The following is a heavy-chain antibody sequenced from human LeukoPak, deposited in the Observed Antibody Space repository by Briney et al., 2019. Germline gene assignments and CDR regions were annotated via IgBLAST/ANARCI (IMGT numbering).Heavy chain of an antibody. J-gene: IGHJ4*02. D-gene: IGHD3-10*01. V-gene: IGHV4-34*01. CDR1: GGSFSGYY. CDR2: INHSGST. CDR3: AGERDARGVIRPLAN. Sequence: SETLSLTCAVYGGSFSGYYWSWIRQPPGKGLEWIGEINHSGSTNYNPSLKSRVTISVDTSKNQFSLKLSSVTAADTAVYFCAGERDARGVIRPLANWGQGTLVTVSS.